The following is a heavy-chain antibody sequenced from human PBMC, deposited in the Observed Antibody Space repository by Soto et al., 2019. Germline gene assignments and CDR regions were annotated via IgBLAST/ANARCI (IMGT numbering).Heavy chain of an antibody. CDR2: ISDSGHYI. J-gene: IGHJ5*02. D-gene: IGHD3-22*01. Sequence: EVQLVESGGGLVKPGGSLRLSCAASGFTFSTYGMNWVRQAPGKGLEWLSSISDSGHYIYYADSVKGRFTISRDNAKNSLFLQMNSLRGEDTAVYYCARSGLALPYSASLWFDPWGHGTLVTVSS. CDR1: GFTFSTYG. V-gene: IGHV3-21*01. CDR3: ARSGLALPYSASLWFDP.